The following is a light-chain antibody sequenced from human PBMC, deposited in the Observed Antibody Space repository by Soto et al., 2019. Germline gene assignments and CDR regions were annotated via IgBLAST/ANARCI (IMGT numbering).Light chain of an antibody. J-gene: IGKJ1*01. CDR3: QQYGDSPL. Sequence: EIVLTQSPGTLSLSPGERATLSCRASQSVRSSYLAWYQQKPGQAPRLLIYGASIRATGIPDRFGGSGSGTDFTLTISRLEPEDFAVYYCQQYGDSPLFG. CDR1: QSVRSSY. V-gene: IGKV3-20*01. CDR2: GAS.